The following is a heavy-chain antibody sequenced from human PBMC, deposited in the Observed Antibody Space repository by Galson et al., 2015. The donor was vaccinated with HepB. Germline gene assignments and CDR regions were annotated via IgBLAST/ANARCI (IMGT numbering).Heavy chain of an antibody. V-gene: IGHV3-23*01. CDR3: AKDSLVDYFGSGTLWAFDI. D-gene: IGHD3-10*01. CDR1: GFTFRSYA. CDR2: IIANGGGT. J-gene: IGHJ3*02. Sequence: SLRLSCEASGFTFRSYAMSWVRQAPGEGLEWVCSIIANGGGTYYADSVKGRFTISRDNSKNTLSLQMNSLRAEDTAAYYCAKDSLVDYFGSGTLWAFDIWGQGTMVTVSS.